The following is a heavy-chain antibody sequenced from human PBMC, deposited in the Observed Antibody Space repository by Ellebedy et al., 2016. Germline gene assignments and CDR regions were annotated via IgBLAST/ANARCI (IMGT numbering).Heavy chain of an antibody. J-gene: IGHJ4*02. CDR1: GFTFSSYG. CDR2: ISRDSKSI. V-gene: IGHV3-48*02. D-gene: IGHD2-21*01. CDR3: GRDLYSATNPGADY. Sequence: GESLKISXGVSGFTFSSYGMNWVRQVPGKGLEWVAYISRDSKSIYYADSVRGRFTISRDNGKNSLYLQLSGLRDEDAALYYCGRDLYSATNPGADYWGPGTLVTVSS.